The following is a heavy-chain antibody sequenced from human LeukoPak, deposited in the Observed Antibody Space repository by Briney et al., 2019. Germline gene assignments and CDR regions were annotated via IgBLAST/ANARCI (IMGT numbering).Heavy chain of an antibody. Sequence: ASVKVSCKASGYTFTGYYIHWVRQAPGQGLEWMGWINPNSGGTKYAQKFQGRVSVTRDTSISTVYMELSRLTYDDTAVYYCARVKGYCTNGVCSNWFDPWGRGTLVTVSS. CDR3: ARVKGYCTNGVCSNWFDP. CDR2: INPNSGGT. V-gene: IGHV1-2*02. J-gene: IGHJ5*02. D-gene: IGHD2-8*01. CDR1: GYTFTGYY.